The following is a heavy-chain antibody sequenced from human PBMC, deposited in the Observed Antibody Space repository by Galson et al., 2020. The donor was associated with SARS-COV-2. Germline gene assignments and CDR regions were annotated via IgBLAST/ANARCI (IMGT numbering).Heavy chain of an antibody. CDR1: GFTFSTYS. V-gene: IGHV3-48*04. CDR2: ISSSRSSI. CDR3: AREGLGSTYYLDY. Sequence: GESLKISCAASGFTFSTYSMNWFRQAPGKGLEWVSYISSSRSSIYYADSVKGRFIISRDDAKSSLYLQMNSLRADDTAVYYCAREGLGSTYYLDYWGQGTLVTVSS. J-gene: IGHJ4*02.